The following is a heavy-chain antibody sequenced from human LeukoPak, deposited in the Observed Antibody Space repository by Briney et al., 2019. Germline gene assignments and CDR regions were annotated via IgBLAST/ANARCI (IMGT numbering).Heavy chain of an antibody. D-gene: IGHD2-15*01. CDR2: IYYSGNT. J-gene: IGHJ1*01. Sequence: SETLSLTCTVSGGSISSSSYYWGWIRQPPGKGLEWIGTIYYSGNTYYNPSLKSRVTISVDTSKNQFSLKLSSVTAADTAVYYCARDSRGYCSGGSCYQYFQHWGQGTLVTVSS. CDR1: GGSISSSSYY. CDR3: ARDSRGYCSGGSCYQYFQH. V-gene: IGHV4-39*02.